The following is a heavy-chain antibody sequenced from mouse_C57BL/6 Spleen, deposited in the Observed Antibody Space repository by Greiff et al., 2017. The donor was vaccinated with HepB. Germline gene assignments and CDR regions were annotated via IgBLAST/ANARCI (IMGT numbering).Heavy chain of an antibody. CDR2: ISGGGGNT. CDR3: ARVPWDIYAMDY. D-gene: IGHD4-1*01. V-gene: IGHV5-9*04. Sequence: KLVESGGGLVKPGGSLKLSCAASGFTFSSYTMSWVRQTPEKRLEWVATISGGGGNTYYPDSVKGRFTISRDNAKNTLYLQMSSLRSEDTALYYCARVPWDIYAMDYWGQGTSVTVSS. J-gene: IGHJ4*01. CDR1: GFTFSSYT.